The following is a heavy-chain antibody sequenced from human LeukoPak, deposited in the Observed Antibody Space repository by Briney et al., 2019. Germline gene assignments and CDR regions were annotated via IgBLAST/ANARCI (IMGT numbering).Heavy chain of an antibody. CDR1: GGSISSGGHY. V-gene: IGHV4-31*03. CDR2: IYYSGST. CDR3: ARPSPRYQYGMDV. J-gene: IGHJ6*02. Sequence: SETLSLTCTISGGSISSGGHYWSWIRQHPGKGLERIGYIYYSGSTFYNPSLKSRLTISVDTSKNQFSLKLSSATAADTAVYYCARPSPRYQYGMDVWGQGTTVTVSS. D-gene: IGHD2-2*01.